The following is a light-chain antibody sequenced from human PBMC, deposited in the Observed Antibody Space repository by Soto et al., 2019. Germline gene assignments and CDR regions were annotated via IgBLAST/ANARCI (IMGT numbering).Light chain of an antibody. CDR1: SSNIGAGHA. Sequence: QSVLTQPPSVSGAPWQRVTISCTGTSSNIGAGHAVHWYRQFPGAAPKLLIHGDTHRPSGVPDRFSGSKSATSASLVITGLQAEDEADYYCQSYDASLRGWLFGGGTKLTVL. V-gene: IGLV1-40*01. CDR2: GDT. CDR3: QSYDASLRGWL. J-gene: IGLJ3*02.